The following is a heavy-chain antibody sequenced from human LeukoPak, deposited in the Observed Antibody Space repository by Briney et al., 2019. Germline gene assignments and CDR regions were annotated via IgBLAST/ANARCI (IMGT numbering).Heavy chain of an antibody. D-gene: IGHD3-10*01. CDR2: IYTSGST. CDR3: ACHGSGSYYNEEIDY. V-gene: IGHV4-4*07. CDR1: GGSISSYY. J-gene: IGHJ4*02. Sequence: SETLSLTCTVSGGSISSYYGSWIRQPAGKGLEWIGRIYTSGSTNYNPSLKSRVTMSVDTSKNQFSLKLSSVTAADTAVYYCACHGSGSYYNEEIDYWSQGTLVTVSS.